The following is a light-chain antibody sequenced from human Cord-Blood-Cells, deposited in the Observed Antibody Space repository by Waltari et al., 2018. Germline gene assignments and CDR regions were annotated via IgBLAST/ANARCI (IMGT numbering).Light chain of an antibody. CDR3: QQYNSYIT. V-gene: IGKV1-5*03. J-gene: IGKJ5*01. CDR1: QSISSW. CDR2: KAS. Sequence: DIQMTQSPSTLSASVGDRVTITGRASQSISSWLAWYQQKPGKAPKLLIYKASSLESGVPSRFSGSGSGTEFTLTISSLQPDDFATYYCQQYNSYITFGQGTRLEIK.